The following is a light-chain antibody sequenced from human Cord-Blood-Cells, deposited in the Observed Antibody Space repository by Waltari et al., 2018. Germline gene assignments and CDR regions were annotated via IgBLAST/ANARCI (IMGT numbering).Light chain of an antibody. J-gene: IGLJ1*01. V-gene: IGLV2-14*01. CDR2: EVS. Sequence: QSALTQPASVSGSPGQSITISCTGTSSDVGGYNYVFWYQQHPGKAPKLLIYEVSNRPSGVSNRFSGSKSGNTASLTISGLQAEDEADYYCSSYTGSSHYVFGTGTKVTVL. CDR1: SSDVGGYNY. CDR3: SSYTGSSHYV.